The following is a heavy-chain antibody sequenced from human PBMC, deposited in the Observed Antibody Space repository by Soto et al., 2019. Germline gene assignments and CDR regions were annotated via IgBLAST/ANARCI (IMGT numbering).Heavy chain of an antibody. D-gene: IGHD3-10*01. CDR3: ATPTPLRGAMITNITLGV. V-gene: IGHV1-24*01. CDR2: VDAEGGEA. J-gene: IGHJ4*02. Sequence: ASEKVSCKISGPPITELYMQWVRQAPGKGLKWMGRVDAEGGEAMYTQRLHGRVTVAEDTVTRTAYMELRGLKTDDAAVYYCATPTPLRGAMITNITLGVWGQGTRVTV. CDR1: GPPITELY.